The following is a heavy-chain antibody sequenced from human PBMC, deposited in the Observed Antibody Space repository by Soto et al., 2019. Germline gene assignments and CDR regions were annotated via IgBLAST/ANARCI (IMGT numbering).Heavy chain of an antibody. V-gene: IGHV1-18*01. Sequence: QVQLVQSGAEVKKPGASVKVSCTTSGYTFTLFGIPWVRQAPGQGLEWMGWLSPYNGDTKYAEKLEGRVTLTTDTSTDTAYMELTSLTSDDTAEYYCARGGQYRYFDYWGQGTLVTVAS. J-gene: IGHJ4*02. CDR3: ARGGQYRYFDY. D-gene: IGHD2-2*02. CDR1: GYTFTLFG. CDR2: LSPYNGDT.